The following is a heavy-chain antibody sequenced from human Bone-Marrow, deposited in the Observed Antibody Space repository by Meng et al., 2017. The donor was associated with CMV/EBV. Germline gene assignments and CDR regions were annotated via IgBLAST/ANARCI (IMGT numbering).Heavy chain of an antibody. CDR2: INPNSGGT. Sequence: ASVKVSCKASGYTFTGYYMHWVRQAPGQGLEWMGWINPNSGGTNYAQKFQGRDTMTRDTSISTAYMEPSRLVSDNTAVYYCARGRRRPGDGHRDWFDPWGQGTLVNGSS. CDR1: GYTFTGYY. V-gene: IGHV1-2*02. CDR3: ARGRRRPGDGHRDWFDP. J-gene: IGHJ5*02. D-gene: IGHD3-10*01.